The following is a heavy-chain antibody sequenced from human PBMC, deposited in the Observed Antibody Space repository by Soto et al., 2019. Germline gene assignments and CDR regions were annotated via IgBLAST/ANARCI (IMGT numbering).Heavy chain of an antibody. CDR3: ARRIPFGYGMDV. J-gene: IGHJ6*02. Sequence: EVQLVESGGGLVQPGGSLRLSCAASGFTFSSYAMHWVRQAPGKGLEYVSAITSNGRNTDYASSVKGRFTISRDNSKNTLYLQMGSLRAEDMAVYYCARRIPFGYGMDVWGQGTTVTVYS. CDR2: ITSNGRNT. CDR1: GFTFSSYA. D-gene: IGHD2-21*01. V-gene: IGHV3-64*01.